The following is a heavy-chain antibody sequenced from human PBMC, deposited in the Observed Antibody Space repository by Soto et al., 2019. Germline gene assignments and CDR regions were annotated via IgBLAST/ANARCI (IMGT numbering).Heavy chain of an antibody. CDR3: ARDGSSGWYGGFYYYYGMDV. D-gene: IGHD6-19*01. CDR1: GFTFSSYS. V-gene: IGHV3-48*02. Sequence: PGGSLRLSCAASGFTFSSYSMNWVRQAPGKGLAWVSYISSSSSTIYYADSVKGRFTISRDNAKNSLYLQMNSLRDEDTAVYYCARDGSSGWYGGFYYYYGMDVWGQGTTVTVSS. CDR2: ISSSSSTI. J-gene: IGHJ6*02.